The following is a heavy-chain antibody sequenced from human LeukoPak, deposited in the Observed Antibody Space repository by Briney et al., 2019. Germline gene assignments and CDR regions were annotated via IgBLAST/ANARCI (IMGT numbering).Heavy chain of an antibody. J-gene: IGHJ5*02. Sequence: SETLSLTCTVSGGSISSSSYYWGWIRQPPGKGLEWIGSSYYSGSTYYNPSLKSRVTISVDTSKNQFFLKLSSVTAADTAVYYCARSVDRLYYNWFDPWGQGTLVTVSS. CDR3: ARSVDRLYYNWFDP. D-gene: IGHD4-23*01. CDR1: GGSISSSSYY. CDR2: SYYSGST. V-gene: IGHV4-39*07.